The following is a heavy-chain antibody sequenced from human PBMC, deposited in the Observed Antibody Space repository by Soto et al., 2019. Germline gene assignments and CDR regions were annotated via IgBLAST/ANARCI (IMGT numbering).Heavy chain of an antibody. J-gene: IGHJ4*02. V-gene: IGHV4-39*01. D-gene: IGHD6-13*01. CDR2: SSYTGNT. Sequence: SETLSLTCTVSGASITSGNYYWGWIRQPPGKGLQWIGSSSYTGNTYFNPSLRSRVTISVDTSNNQFSLRLTSVTASDTAVYYCARPDSSSWADYWGQGTLVTVSS. CDR3: ARPDSSSWADY. CDR1: GASITSGNYY.